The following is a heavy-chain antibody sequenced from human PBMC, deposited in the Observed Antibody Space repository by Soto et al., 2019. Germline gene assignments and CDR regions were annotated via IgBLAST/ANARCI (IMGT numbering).Heavy chain of an antibody. CDR1: GFTFSSYT. Sequence: EVQLVESGGGLVKPGGSLRLSCAASGFTFSSYTLNWVRQAPGKGLEWVSSISSSSNYIYYADSVKGRLTISRDNAKNPLYLQMNSLRAEDTAVYYCARGYDSFDYWGQGTLVTVSS. CDR3: ARGYDSFDY. D-gene: IGHD3-22*01. V-gene: IGHV3-21*01. J-gene: IGHJ4*02. CDR2: ISSSSNYI.